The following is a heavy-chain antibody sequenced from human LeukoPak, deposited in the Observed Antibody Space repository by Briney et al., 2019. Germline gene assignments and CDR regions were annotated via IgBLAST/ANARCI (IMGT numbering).Heavy chain of an antibody. V-gene: IGHV1-69*06. D-gene: IGHD5-18*01. CDR3: AREFYSYGLDY. Sequence: ASVKVSCKASGGTFSSYVISWVGQAPGQGLEWMGGIIPIFGTANYAQKFQGRVTITADKSTSTAYMELSSLRSEDTAVYYCAREFYSYGLDYWGQGTLVTVSS. CDR1: GGTFSSYV. CDR2: IIPIFGTA. J-gene: IGHJ4*02.